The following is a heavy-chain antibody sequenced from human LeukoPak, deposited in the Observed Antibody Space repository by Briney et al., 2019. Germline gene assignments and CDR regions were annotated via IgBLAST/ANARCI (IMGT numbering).Heavy chain of an antibody. V-gene: IGHV3-23*01. CDR1: GITFSTYA. J-gene: IGHJ1*01. CDR3: AKAKDYYDSSGPDG. Sequence: GGSLRLSCVASGITFSTYAMSWVRRSPGKGLEWDSGIPGSGGSTYYADSVRARFIISRDKSKNTLYLQMNSLRADDTAVYYCAKAKDYYDSSGPDGWGQGTLVTVSS. D-gene: IGHD3-22*01. CDR2: IPGSGGST.